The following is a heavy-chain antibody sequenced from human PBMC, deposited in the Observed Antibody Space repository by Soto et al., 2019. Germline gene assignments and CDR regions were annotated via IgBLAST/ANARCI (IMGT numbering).Heavy chain of an antibody. CDR2: IIPRFGTP. J-gene: IGHJ4*02. Sequence: QVQLVQSGAEVKKPGSSVKVSCKASGGTFSSHGITWVRQAPGQGLEWMGGIIPRFGTPKYAQRFQGRVSITADKSTTTAYMELSSLRSEDTAVYYCAIGSVVVMGAATGGLIYWGQGALVTVSS. V-gene: IGHV1-69*06. CDR3: AIGSVVVMGAATGGLIY. CDR1: GGTFSSHG. D-gene: IGHD2-21*01.